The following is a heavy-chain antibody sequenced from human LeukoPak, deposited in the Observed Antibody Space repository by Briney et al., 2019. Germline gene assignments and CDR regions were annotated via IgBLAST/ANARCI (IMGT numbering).Heavy chain of an antibody. CDR2: INAGNGNT. CDR1: GYTFTSYA. D-gene: IGHD4-17*01. V-gene: IGHV1-3*01. J-gene: IGHJ6*02. CDR3: ARAYGDSHYYYYYGMDV. Sequence: ASVKVSCKASGYTFTSYAMHWVRQAPGQGLEWMGWINAGNGNTKYSQKFQGRVTITRDTSASTAYMELSSLRSEDTAVYYCARAYGDSHYYYYYGMDVWGQGTTVTVSS.